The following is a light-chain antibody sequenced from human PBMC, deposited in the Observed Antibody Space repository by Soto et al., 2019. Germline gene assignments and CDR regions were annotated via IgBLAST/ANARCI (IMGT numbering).Light chain of an antibody. CDR2: WAS. Sequence: DIVMTQSPDSLAVSLGERATINCKSSQSVLYNSNNMNYLAWYQQKPGQPPKLLFYWASARESGVPDRFSGSGSGTDFTLTISSLQAGDVAIYHCQQYYVIPVTFGGGTKVEIK. V-gene: IGKV4-1*01. J-gene: IGKJ4*01. CDR1: QSVLYNSNNMNY. CDR3: QQYYVIPVT.